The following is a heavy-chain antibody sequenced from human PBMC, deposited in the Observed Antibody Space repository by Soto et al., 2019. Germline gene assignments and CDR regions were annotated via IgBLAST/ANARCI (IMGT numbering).Heavy chain of an antibody. V-gene: IGHV3-23*01. J-gene: IGHJ6*02. D-gene: IGHD2-2*01. CDR1: GFTFSSYA. CDR2: ISGSGGST. CDR3: AKDSFGYCSSTSCYYYGMDV. Sequence: GGSLRLSCAASGFTFSSYAMSWVRQAPGKGLEWVSAISGSGGSTYYADSVKGRFTISRDNSKNTLYLQMNSLRAEDTGVDYWAKDSFGYCSSTSCYYYGMDVWGQGTTVTVSS.